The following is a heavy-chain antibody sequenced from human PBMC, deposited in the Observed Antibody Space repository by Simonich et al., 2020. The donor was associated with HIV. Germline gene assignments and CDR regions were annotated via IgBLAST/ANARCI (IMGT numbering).Heavy chain of an antibody. CDR2: LSAYKGNT. Sequence: QVQLVQSGAEVKKPGASVKVSCKASGYSFTTYGINWVRQAPGQGLEWMGWLSAYKGNTNYAQKFQGRVTMTTDTSTSTAYMELRSLRFDDTAVYYCASTSGVWFGEGWYFDLWGRGTLVTVSS. CDR3: ASTSGVWFGEGWYFDL. CDR1: GYSFTTYG. V-gene: IGHV1-18*01. J-gene: IGHJ2*01. D-gene: IGHD3-10*01.